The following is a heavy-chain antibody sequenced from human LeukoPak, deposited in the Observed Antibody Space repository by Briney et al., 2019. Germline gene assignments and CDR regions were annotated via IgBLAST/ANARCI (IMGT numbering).Heavy chain of an antibody. Sequence: SETLSLTCTVSGGSISSYYWSWIRQPPGKGLEWIGYIYYSGSTNYNPSLKSRVTISVDTSKNQFSLKLSSVTAADTAVYYCARDYDFWSGYMDNWFDPWGQGTLVTVSS. V-gene: IGHV4-59*01. CDR3: ARDYDFWSGYMDNWFDP. CDR1: GGSISSYY. CDR2: IYYSGST. J-gene: IGHJ5*02. D-gene: IGHD3-3*01.